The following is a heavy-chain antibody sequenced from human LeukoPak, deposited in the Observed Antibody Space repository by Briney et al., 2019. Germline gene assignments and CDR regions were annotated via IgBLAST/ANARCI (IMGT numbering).Heavy chain of an antibody. V-gene: IGHV3-23*01. D-gene: IGHD3-10*01. CDR2: ISGSGGST. Sequence: PGGSLRLSCAAFGITFSSYAISWVRQAPGKGLGWGSAISGSGGSTYYADSVKGRFTISRDNSKNTLYLQMNSLRAEDTAVYYCARGVHYYGSGSPDYWGQGTLVTVSS. CDR3: ARGVHYYGSGSPDY. J-gene: IGHJ4*02. CDR1: GITFSSYA.